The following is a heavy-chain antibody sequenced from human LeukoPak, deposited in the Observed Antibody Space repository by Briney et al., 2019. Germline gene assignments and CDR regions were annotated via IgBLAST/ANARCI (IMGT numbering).Heavy chain of an antibody. V-gene: IGHV3-21*01. J-gene: IGHJ4*02. CDR1: GFTFSSYS. Sequence: GGSLRLSCAASGFTFSSYSMNWVRQAPGKGLEWVSSISSSSSYIYYAYSVKGRFTIARDNAKNLLYLQMNSLRAEATAVYYCARNSELNVAGMGATMYYWGQGTLVTVSS. CDR3: ARNSELNVAGMGATMYY. D-gene: IGHD1-26*01. CDR2: ISSSSSYI.